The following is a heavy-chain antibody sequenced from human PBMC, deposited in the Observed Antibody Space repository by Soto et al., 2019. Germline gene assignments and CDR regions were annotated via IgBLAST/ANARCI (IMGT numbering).Heavy chain of an antibody. J-gene: IGHJ4*02. CDR2: IYRTGST. Sequence: SETRSLTWAVSGGSFTSNKWWTCVRQPPGQGLEWIGEIYRTGSTNYNPSLKSRVTISLDKSENQFSLKVTSLTAADTAVYYCASRDPGTSVDYWGQGTLVTVSS. D-gene: IGHD1-7*01. CDR1: GGSFTSNKW. V-gene: IGHV4-4*02. CDR3: ASRDPGTSVDY.